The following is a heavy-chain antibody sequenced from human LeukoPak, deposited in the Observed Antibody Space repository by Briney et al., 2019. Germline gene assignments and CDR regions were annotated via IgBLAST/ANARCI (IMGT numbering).Heavy chain of an antibody. CDR1: RFTFSSYA. V-gene: IGHV3-30*04. Sequence: GGSLRLSCAASRFTFSSYAMHWVRQAPGKGLEWVAVISYDGSNKYYADSVKGRFTISRDNSKNTLYLQMNSLRAEDTAVYYCARDQSFRIAAAGAWGQGTLVTVSS. CDR2: ISYDGSNK. D-gene: IGHD6-13*01. J-gene: IGHJ5*02. CDR3: ARDQSFRIAAAGA.